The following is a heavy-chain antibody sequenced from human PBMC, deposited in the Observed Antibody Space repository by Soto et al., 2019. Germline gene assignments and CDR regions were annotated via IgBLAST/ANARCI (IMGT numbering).Heavy chain of an antibody. D-gene: IGHD3-22*01. CDR3: ARGPTDYYDNSGNYFVDY. CDR1: GYTFTTYG. CDR2: ISTYNGNT. J-gene: IGHJ4*02. Sequence: QVQLVQSGAEVKKPGASVKVSCKASGYTFTTYGMSWVRQAPGQGLDWMGRISTYNGNTKYAERLQGRVTMTTDTTTSTAYMELRSLTSDDTAVYYCARGPTDYYDNSGNYFVDYWGQGTLVTVSS. V-gene: IGHV1-18*01.